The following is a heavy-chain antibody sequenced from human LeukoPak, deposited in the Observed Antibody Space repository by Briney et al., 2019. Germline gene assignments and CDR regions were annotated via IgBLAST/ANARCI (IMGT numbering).Heavy chain of an antibody. J-gene: IGHJ4*02. CDR3: AKEGDTVVTRLFGDILELDY. Sequence: GSTYYADSVKGRFTISRDNSKNTLYLQMNSLRAEDTAVYYCAKEGDTVVTRLFGDILELDYWGQGTLVTVSS. CDR2: GST. V-gene: IGHV3-23*01. D-gene: IGHD4-23*01.